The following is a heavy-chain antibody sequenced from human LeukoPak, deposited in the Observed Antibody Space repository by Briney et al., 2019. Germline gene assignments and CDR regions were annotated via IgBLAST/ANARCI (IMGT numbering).Heavy chain of an antibody. CDR2: INHSGST. Sequence: KPSETLSLTCAVYGGSFSGYYWSWIRQPPGKGLEWIGEINHSGSTNYNPSLKSRVTISVDTSKNQFSLKLSSVTAADTAVYYCARGLGDGTSVDYWGQGTLVTVSS. CDR1: GGSFSGYY. D-gene: IGHD1-7*01. CDR3: ARGLGDGTSVDY. V-gene: IGHV4-34*01. J-gene: IGHJ4*02.